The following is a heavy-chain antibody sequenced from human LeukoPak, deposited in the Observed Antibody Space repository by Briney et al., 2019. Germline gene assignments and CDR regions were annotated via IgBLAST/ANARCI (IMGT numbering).Heavy chain of an antibody. CDR2: IKPDGSDK. Sequence: GGSLRLSCAVSGFTFSTYWMTWVRQAPGKGLDWVGNIKPDGSDKYYVGSVKGRFTISRDNAKNSLYLQMNSLRAEDTAVYYCARNYGGYNYGLFDYWGQGTLVTVSS. CDR1: GFTFSTYW. J-gene: IGHJ4*02. V-gene: IGHV3-7*01. D-gene: IGHD5-18*01. CDR3: ARNYGGYNYGLFDY.